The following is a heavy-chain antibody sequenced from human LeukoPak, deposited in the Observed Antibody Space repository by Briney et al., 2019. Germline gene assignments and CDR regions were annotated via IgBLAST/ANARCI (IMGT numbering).Heavy chain of an antibody. CDR3: ARVSSAYSSSWTPYYFDY. CDR1: GYSISSGYY. CDR2: IYHSGST. V-gene: IGHV4-38-2*02. J-gene: IGHJ4*02. Sequence: PSETLSLTCTVSGYSISSGYYWGWIRQPPGKGLEWIGSIYHSGSTYYNPSLKSRVTISVDTSKNQFSLKLSSVTAADTAVYSCARVSSAYSSSWTPYYFDYWGQETLVTVSS. D-gene: IGHD6-13*01.